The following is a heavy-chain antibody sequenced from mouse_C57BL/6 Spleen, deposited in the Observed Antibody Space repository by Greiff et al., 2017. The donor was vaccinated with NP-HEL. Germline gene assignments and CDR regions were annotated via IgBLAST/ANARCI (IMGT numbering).Heavy chain of an antibody. Sequence: QVHVKQSGAELVKPGASVKLSCKASGYTFTEYTIHWVKQRSGQGLEWIGWFYPGSGSIKYNEKFKDKATLTADKSSSTVYMELSRLTSEDSAVYFCARHEGDYYGSSHGYFDYWGQGTTLTVSS. CDR3: ARHEGDYYGSSHGYFDY. D-gene: IGHD1-1*01. CDR2: FYPGSGSI. CDR1: GYTFTEYT. J-gene: IGHJ2*01. V-gene: IGHV1-62-2*01.